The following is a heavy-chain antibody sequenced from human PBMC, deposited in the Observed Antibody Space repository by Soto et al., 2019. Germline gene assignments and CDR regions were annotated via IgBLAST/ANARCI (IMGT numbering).Heavy chain of an antibody. Sequence: GGSLRLSCAASGFTFDDYAMHWVRQAPGKGLEWVSGISWNSGSIGYADSVKGRFTISRDNAKNSLYLQMNSLRAEDTALYYCAKDIRSKGYYGSGSYYPARAFDIWGQGTMVTVSS. J-gene: IGHJ3*02. V-gene: IGHV3-9*01. CDR2: ISWNSGSI. D-gene: IGHD3-10*01. CDR3: AKDIRSKGYYGSGSYYPARAFDI. CDR1: GFTFDDYA.